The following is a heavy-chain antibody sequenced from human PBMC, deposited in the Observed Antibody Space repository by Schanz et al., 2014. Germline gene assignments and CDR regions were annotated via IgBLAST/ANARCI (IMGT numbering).Heavy chain of an antibody. Sequence: QVQLVQSGAEVKKPGVSVKVSCKASGYTFTSYYMHWVRQAPGQGLEWMGKINPSSGTTRIAQNFQGRLTVTRDTSTSTVNMELSSLKSDDTAVYYCARDRVSFVRGPLGVDWGQGTQVIVSS. CDR3: ARDRVSFVRGPLGVD. CDR2: INPSSGTT. D-gene: IGHD3-10*01. V-gene: IGHV1-46*01. CDR1: GYTFTSYY. J-gene: IGHJ4*02.